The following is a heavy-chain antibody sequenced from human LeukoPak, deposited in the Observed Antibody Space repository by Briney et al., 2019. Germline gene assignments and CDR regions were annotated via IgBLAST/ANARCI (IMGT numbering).Heavy chain of an antibody. V-gene: IGHV4-39*01. D-gene: IGHD3-3*01. Sequence: SETLSLTCTVSGGSISSSSYYWGWIRQPPGKGLEWIGSIYYSGSTYYNPSLKSRVTISVDTSKNQFSLKLSSVTAADTAVYYCARHVPSGYRPWYFDLWGRGTLVTVSS. J-gene: IGHJ2*01. CDR3: ARHVPSGYRPWYFDL. CDR1: GGSISSSSYY. CDR2: IYYSGST.